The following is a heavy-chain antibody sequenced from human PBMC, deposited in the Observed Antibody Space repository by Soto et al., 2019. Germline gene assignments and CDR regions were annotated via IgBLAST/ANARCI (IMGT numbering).Heavy chain of an antibody. V-gene: IGHV4-30-2*01. Sequence: KPSETLSLTCAVSGGSISSGGYSWSWIRQPPGKGLEWIGYIYHSGSTYYNPSLKSRVTISVDRSKNQFSLKLSSVTAADTAVYYCARGGTYYYDSSGYYGFDYWGQGTLVTVSS. CDR2: IYHSGST. CDR1: GGSISSGGYS. J-gene: IGHJ4*02. CDR3: ARGGTYYYDSSGYYGFDY. D-gene: IGHD3-22*01.